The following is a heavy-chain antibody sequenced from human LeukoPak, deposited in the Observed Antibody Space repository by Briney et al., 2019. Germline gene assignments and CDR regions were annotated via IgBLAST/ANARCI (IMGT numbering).Heavy chain of an antibody. D-gene: IGHD2-15*01. CDR3: ARDPLYCSGGSCYSADNWIDP. J-gene: IGHJ5*02. V-gene: IGHV1-69*06. CDR1: GGTFSSYA. Sequence: SVKVSCKASGGTFSSYAISWVRQAPGQGLEWMGGIIPIFGTANYAQKFQGRVTITADKSTSTAYMELSSLRSEDTAAYYCARDPLYCSGGSCYSADNWIDPWGQGTLVTVSS. CDR2: IIPIFGTA.